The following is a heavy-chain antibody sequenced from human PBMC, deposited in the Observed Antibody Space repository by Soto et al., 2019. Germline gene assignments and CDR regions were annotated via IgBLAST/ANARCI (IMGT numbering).Heavy chain of an antibody. J-gene: IGHJ6*02. CDR1: GFTFSSYP. Sequence: PGGSLRLSYAASGFTFSSYPMTWVRQAPGKGLGWVSSISGNSDAIFYADSVKGRFTISRDNSRTTLYLQMNSLRAEDMAIYYCARILYSSQRDGVDVWGQCTTVTVS. CDR3: ARILYSSQRDGVDV. V-gene: IGHV3-23*01. D-gene: IGHD2-8*01. CDR2: ISGNSDAI.